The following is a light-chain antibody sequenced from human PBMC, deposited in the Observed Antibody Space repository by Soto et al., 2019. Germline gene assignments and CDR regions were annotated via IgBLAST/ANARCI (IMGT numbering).Light chain of an antibody. V-gene: IGKV3-15*01. CDR2: GAS. Sequence: EIVMTQSPATLSVSPGERATLSCRASQSVSRNLAWYQQRPGQAPRLLIYGASTRATGIPARFSGSGSGTEFTLTFSSLQSEDFAVYYCQQYNNWPPTFGQGTKVEIK. J-gene: IGKJ1*01. CDR3: QQYNNWPPT. CDR1: QSVSRN.